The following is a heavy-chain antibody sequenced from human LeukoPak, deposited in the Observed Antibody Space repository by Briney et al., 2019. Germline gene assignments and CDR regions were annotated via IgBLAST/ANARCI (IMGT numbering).Heavy chain of an antibody. CDR2: ISGSGGST. Sequence: HPGGSLRLSCAASGFSFSSYAMSWVRQAPGKGLEWVSGISGSGGSTYYADSVKGRFTISRDNSKNTLNLQMNSLRAEDTAVYYCAKSDDYWSGYYINFDYWGQGTLVTVSS. V-gene: IGHV3-23*01. J-gene: IGHJ4*02. CDR3: AKSDDYWSGYYINFDY. CDR1: GFSFSSYA. D-gene: IGHD3-3*01.